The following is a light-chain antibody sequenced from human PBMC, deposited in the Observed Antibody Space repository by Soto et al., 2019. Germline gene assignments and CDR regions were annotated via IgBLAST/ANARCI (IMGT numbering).Light chain of an antibody. CDR3: CSYAGDYRYV. Sequence: QSALTQPRSVSGSAGQSVTISCTGSSSDVGAYNFASWYQQHPGAAPKLLIHDVNKRPPGVPDRFSASKSGNTASLTISGLQAEDEAEYYCCSYAGDYRYVFGSGTKVTVL. J-gene: IGLJ1*01. CDR2: DVN. V-gene: IGLV2-11*01. CDR1: SSDVGAYNF.